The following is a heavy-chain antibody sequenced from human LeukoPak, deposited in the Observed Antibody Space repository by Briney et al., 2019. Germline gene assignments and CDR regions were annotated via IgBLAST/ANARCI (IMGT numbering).Heavy chain of an antibody. CDR1: GFIFRDYS. CDR3: ARLSEDDYVWGSYRRSYFDL. V-gene: IGHV3-21*01. D-gene: IGHD3-16*02. J-gene: IGHJ4*02. Sequence: PGGSLRLSCEASGFIFRDYSMAWVRQAPGRGLEWVSSISSSSTYIYYGDSVKGRFTISRDNAKKTLFLQVNRLGAEDAALYYCARLSEDDYVWGSYRRSYFDLWGQGTLVTVSS. CDR2: ISSSSTYI.